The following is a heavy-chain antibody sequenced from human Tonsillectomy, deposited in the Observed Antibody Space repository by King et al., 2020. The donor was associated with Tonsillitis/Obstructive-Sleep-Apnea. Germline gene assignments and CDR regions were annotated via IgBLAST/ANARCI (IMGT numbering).Heavy chain of an antibody. Sequence: VQLQESGPGLVKPSETLSLTCTVSGGSISSYYWSWIRQPPGKGLEWIGYIYYSGSTNYNPSLKSRVTISVDTSKNKFSLKLSSVTAADTAVYYCARRWYYDFWSGYFSRDFFDYWGQGTLVTVSS. CDR3: ARRWYYDFWSGYFSRDFFDY. V-gene: IGHV4-59*01. D-gene: IGHD3-3*01. CDR1: GGSISSYY. J-gene: IGHJ4*02. CDR2: IYYSGST.